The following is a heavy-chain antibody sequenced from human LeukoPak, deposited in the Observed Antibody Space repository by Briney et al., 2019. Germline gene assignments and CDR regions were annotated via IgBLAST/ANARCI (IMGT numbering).Heavy chain of an antibody. Sequence: GGSLRLSCAASGFTFSSYAMSWVRQAPGKGLEWVSAISGSGGSTYYADSVKGRFTISRDNSKNTLYLQMNSLRAEDTAVYYCAKDVRWGDIVVVPAAVWDQGTLVTVSS. CDR3: AKDVRWGDIVVVPAAV. CDR2: ISGSGGST. CDR1: GFTFSSYA. J-gene: IGHJ4*02. V-gene: IGHV3-23*01. D-gene: IGHD2-2*01.